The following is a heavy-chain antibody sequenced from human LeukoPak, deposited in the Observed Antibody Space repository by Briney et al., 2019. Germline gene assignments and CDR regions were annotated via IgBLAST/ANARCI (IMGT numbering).Heavy chain of an antibody. Sequence: PGGSLRLSCAASGFTFSTYVMNWVRQAPGKGLEWVAVISYDGTNKYYADSVKGRFTISRDNSKNTLYLQLNSLRAEDTAVYYCARGGIQLWLHWFDPWGQGTLVNVSS. CDR3: ARGGIQLWLHWFDP. J-gene: IGHJ5*02. D-gene: IGHD5-18*01. CDR1: GFTFSTYV. V-gene: IGHV3-30-3*01. CDR2: ISYDGTNK.